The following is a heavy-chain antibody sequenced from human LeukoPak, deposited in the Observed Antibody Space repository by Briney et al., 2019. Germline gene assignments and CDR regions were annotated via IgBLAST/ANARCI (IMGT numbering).Heavy chain of an antibody. V-gene: IGHV3-53*01. CDR2: IYTGGNT. CDR1: GFTVDSNY. Sequence: QAGGSLRLFCAASGFTVDSNYLSWVRQAPGKGLEWVSTIYTGGNTYYAASVKGRFTISRDFSKNTVFLHMNSLRAEDTAMYYCARGDDSGYYDYFDYWGQGALVTVSS. D-gene: IGHD3-22*01. CDR3: ARGDDSGYYDYFDY. J-gene: IGHJ4*02.